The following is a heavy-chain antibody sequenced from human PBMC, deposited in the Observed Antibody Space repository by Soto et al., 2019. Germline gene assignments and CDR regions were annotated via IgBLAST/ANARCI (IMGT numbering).Heavy chain of an antibody. J-gene: IGHJ4*02. V-gene: IGHV3-64D*09. Sequence: GGSLRLSCSASGFNFSSYAMHWVRQAPGKGLEYVSAISSNGGSTYYADSVKGRFTITRDNSKNTLYLQMSSLRAEGSAVYYFVKDLVIAAAGTHLLFNYWGQGTLVTVSS. CDR2: ISSNGGST. CDR1: GFNFSSYA. D-gene: IGHD6-13*01. CDR3: VKDLVIAAAGTHLLFNY.